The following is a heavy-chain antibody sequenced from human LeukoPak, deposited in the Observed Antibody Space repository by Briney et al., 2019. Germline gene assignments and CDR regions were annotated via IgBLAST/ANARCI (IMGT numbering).Heavy chain of an antibody. CDR3: ARGGSGSYFSWLDP. CDR1: GYTFTGYY. D-gene: IGHD3-10*01. CDR2: INPNSGGT. Sequence: ASVKVSCKASGYTFTGYYIHWVRQAPGQGLECMGWINPNSGGTNYAQKFQGRVTTTRDTSISTAYMELSRLRFDDTAVYYCARGGSGSYFSWLDPWGQGTLVTVSS. V-gene: IGHV1-2*02. J-gene: IGHJ5*02.